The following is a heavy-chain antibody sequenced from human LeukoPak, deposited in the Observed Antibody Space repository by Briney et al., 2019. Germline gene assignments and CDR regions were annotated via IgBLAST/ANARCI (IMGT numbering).Heavy chain of an antibody. CDR3: AGGAWYYIY. CDR2: IKPDGSEK. Sequence: GGSLRLSCAPSGFAFTTYWMSWVRQAPGKGLEWLANIKPDGSEKNYVDSVRGRFTISRDNAKNSLYLEMNSLRAEDTAVYYCAGGAWYYIYWGQGTLVSVSS. J-gene: IGHJ4*02. V-gene: IGHV3-7*01. CDR1: GFAFTTYW. D-gene: IGHD6-19*01.